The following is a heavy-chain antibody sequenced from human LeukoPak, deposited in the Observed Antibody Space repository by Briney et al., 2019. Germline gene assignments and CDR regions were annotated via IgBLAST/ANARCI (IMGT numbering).Heavy chain of an antibody. J-gene: IGHJ4*02. D-gene: IGHD3-9*01. Sequence: PGGSLRLSCAASGFTFSSYWMHWVRQVPGKGLVWVARINPGGSSITYADSVKGRFTISRDNSKNTLYLQMNSLRAEDTAVYYCAKDLTYSYYDILTGDQKRDYWGQGTLVTVSS. CDR2: INPGGSSI. V-gene: IGHV3-74*01. CDR1: GFTFSSYW. CDR3: AKDLTYSYYDILTGDQKRDY.